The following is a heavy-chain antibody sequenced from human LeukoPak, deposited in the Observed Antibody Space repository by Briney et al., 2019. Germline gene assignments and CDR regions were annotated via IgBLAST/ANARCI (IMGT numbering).Heavy chain of an antibody. V-gene: IGHV1-2*02. Sequence: ASVKVSCKASGFTFTDHYMHWVRQAPGQGLEWMGWINPNSGGTNYAQKFQGRVTMTRDTSISTAYMELSRLRSDDTAVYYCARDTGEMTTGYFDYWGQGNLVTVSS. CDR2: INPNSGGT. CDR1: GFTFTDHY. D-gene: IGHD4-17*01. J-gene: IGHJ4*02. CDR3: ARDTGEMTTGYFDY.